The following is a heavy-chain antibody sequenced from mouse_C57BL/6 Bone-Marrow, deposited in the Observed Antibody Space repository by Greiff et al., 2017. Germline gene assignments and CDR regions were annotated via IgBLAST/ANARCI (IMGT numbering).Heavy chain of an antibody. CDR3: ARALYGGFAY. J-gene: IGHJ3*01. V-gene: IGHV3-6*01. D-gene: IGHD1-1*01. Sequence: VQLQQSGPGLVKPSQSLSLTCSVTGYSITSGYYWNWIRQFPGNKLEWMGYISYDGSNNYNPSLKNRISITRDTSKNQFFLKLNSVTTEDTATYYCARALYGGFAYWGQGTLVTVSA. CDR1: GYSITSGYY. CDR2: ISYDGSN.